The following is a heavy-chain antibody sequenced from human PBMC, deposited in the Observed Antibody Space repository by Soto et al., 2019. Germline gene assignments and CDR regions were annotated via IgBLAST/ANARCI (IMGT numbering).Heavy chain of an antibody. CDR2: VNHSGST. CDR3: ARGESVVVPATPPRYYSYYMDV. CDR1: GGSFTGYY. Sequence: QVQLQQWGAGLLKPSETLSLTCAVHGGSFTGYYWNWIRQPPGKGLEWIGEVNHSGSTKYNPSLESRVTISVDTSKNQFSLRLTSVTVADTAVYYCARGESVVVPATPPRYYSYYMDVWGVGTTVAVSS. D-gene: IGHD2-2*01. J-gene: IGHJ6*03. V-gene: IGHV4-34*01.